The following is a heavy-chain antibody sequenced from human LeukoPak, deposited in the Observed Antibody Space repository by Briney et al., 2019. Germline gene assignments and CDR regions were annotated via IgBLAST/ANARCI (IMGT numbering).Heavy chain of an antibody. CDR3: ARTIHWGNFDL. J-gene: IGHJ2*01. Sequence: GGSLRLSCAASGFTFDDYAMHWVRQAPGKGLEWVSGISWNSGSIGYADSVKGRLTFSRDNAKNSLFLQMNSLRDEDTAVYYCARTIHWGNFDLWGRGTLVTVSS. V-gene: IGHV3-9*01. CDR1: GFTFDDYA. D-gene: IGHD3-16*01. CDR2: ISWNSGSI.